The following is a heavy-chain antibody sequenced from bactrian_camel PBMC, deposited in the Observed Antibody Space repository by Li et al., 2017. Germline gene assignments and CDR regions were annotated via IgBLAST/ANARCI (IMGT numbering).Heavy chain of an antibody. J-gene: IGHJ6*01. V-gene: IGHV3S10*01. CDR3: AAGGGYTNCARAGAEFGY. CDR2: IERRGRI. D-gene: IGHD3*01. CDR1: GFTFSHYA. Sequence: VQLVESGGGLVQPGGSLRLSCAASGFTFSHYAVIWVRQAPGKRLEGLACIERRGRIHYAASVRGRFTISKDNAKNTPYLQMNNLKPEDSAMYYCAAGGGYTNCARAGAEFGYMGQGTQVTVS.